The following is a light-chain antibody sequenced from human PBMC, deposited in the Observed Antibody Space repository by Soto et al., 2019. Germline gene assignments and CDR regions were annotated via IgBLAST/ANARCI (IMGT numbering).Light chain of an antibody. Sequence: EIVLTQSPGTLSLSPGERATLSCRASQSVSNNYLAWYQQKPGQAPRLLIYGASTRATAIPARFSGSGSGTEFTLTISSLQSEDFAVYYCQQYNNRPPLTFGGGT. CDR3: QQYNNRPPLT. CDR2: GAS. J-gene: IGKJ4*01. CDR1: QSVSNN. V-gene: IGKV3-15*01.